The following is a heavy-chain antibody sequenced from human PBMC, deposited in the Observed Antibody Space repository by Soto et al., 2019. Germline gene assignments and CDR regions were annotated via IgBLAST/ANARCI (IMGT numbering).Heavy chain of an antibody. D-gene: IGHD3-16*01. V-gene: IGHV5-51*01. CDR2: VYPDDSDI. CDR3: AKTLVWGGALDI. CDR1: GYSFGNFW. Sequence: EVQLVQSGAEVKKPGESLKISCKGSGYSFGNFWIAWVRQMPGKGLEWMGIVYPDDSDIRYSPSFQGQVTISADKSVSTAYLHLSTLRASDTAIYYCAKTLVWGGALDIWGQGTVVTVSS. J-gene: IGHJ3*02.